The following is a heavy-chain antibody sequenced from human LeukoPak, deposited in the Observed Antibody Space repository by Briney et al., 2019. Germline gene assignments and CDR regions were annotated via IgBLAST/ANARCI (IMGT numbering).Heavy chain of an antibody. V-gene: IGHV3-21*01. J-gene: IGHJ4*02. D-gene: IGHD6-19*01. CDR3: ARGRTLAGPFDY. Sequence: GGSLRLSCAASGFTFSSYSMNWFRQAPGKGLEWVSSISSRSSYIYYADSVKGRFTISRDNAKNSLYLQMNSLRAEDTAVYYCARGRTLAGPFDYWGQGTLVTVSS. CDR2: ISSRSSYI. CDR1: GFTFSSYS.